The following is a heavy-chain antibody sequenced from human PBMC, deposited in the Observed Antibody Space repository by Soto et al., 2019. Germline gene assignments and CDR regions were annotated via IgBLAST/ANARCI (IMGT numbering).Heavy chain of an antibody. Sequence: LETLCLTCAVSGYSIGRGDYWAWIRESPGKGLEWIGSIYHAGSVYYNPSLNGRVAMSMDTSKNHCSLKLTIGTAADTAVYHRDTTSAYYGMDVWGQGTSVT. V-gene: IGHV4-38-2*01. CDR2: IYHAGSV. CDR3: DTTSAYYGMDV. D-gene: IGHD1-1*01. J-gene: IGHJ6*02. CDR1: GYSIGRGDY.